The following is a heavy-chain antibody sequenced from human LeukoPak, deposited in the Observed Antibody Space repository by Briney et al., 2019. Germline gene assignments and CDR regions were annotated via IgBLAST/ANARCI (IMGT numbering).Heavy chain of an antibody. Sequence: ASVKVSCKASGYTFTGYYMHWVRQAPGQGLEWMGIINPSGGSTSYAQKFQGRVTMTRDTSTSTVYMELSSLRSEDTAVYYCARDFGENGMDVWGQGTTVTVPS. J-gene: IGHJ6*02. CDR3: ARDFGENGMDV. CDR1: GYTFTGYY. D-gene: IGHD3-10*01. V-gene: IGHV1-46*01. CDR2: INPSGGST.